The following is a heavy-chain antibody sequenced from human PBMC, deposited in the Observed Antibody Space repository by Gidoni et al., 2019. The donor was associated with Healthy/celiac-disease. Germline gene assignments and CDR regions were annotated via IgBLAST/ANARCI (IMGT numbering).Heavy chain of an antibody. D-gene: IGHD3-9*01. V-gene: IGHV3-43D*04. CDR3: AKDIRIRYFDWLPFDY. CDR1: GFTFDDYA. J-gene: IGHJ4*02. Sequence: EVQLVESGGVVVQPGGSLRLSCAASGFTFDDYAMHWVRQAPGKGLEWVSLISWDGGSTYYADSVKGRFTISRDNSKNSLYLQMNSLGAEDTALYYCAKDIRIRYFDWLPFDYWGQGTLVTVSS. CDR2: ISWDGGST.